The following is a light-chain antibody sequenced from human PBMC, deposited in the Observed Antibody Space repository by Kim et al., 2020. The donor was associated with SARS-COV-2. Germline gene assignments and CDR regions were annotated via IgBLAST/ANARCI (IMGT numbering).Light chain of an antibody. CDR1: QSINDY. CDR3: QQTYNTPYS. V-gene: IGKV1-39*01. Sequence: SASVGDRVTITCRASQSINDYLTWYQQRPGKAPKLLIYAASILENGVPSKFSGSGSGTDFTLTISSLQPEDSATYYCQQTYNTPYSFGQGTKLEIK. CDR2: AAS. J-gene: IGKJ2*03.